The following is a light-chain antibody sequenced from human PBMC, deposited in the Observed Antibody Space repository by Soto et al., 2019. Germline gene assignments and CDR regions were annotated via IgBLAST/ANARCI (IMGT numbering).Light chain of an antibody. CDR3: QQYHTWPIT. J-gene: IGKJ4*01. CDR1: QSISTY. CDR2: ATS. V-gene: IGKV1-39*01. Sequence: DIQMTQSPSSLSASVGDRVTITCRASQSISTYLHWYQQKPGTAPKLLIYATSNLQSGVPSRFSGSGSGTDFTLTINSLQPEDFATYYCQQYHTWPITFGGGTRWIS.